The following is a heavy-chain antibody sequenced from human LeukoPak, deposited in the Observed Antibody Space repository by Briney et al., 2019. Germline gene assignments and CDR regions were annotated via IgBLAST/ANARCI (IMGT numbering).Heavy chain of an antibody. J-gene: IGHJ4*02. CDR2: IYYSGST. D-gene: IGHD6-13*01. Sequence: PSETLSLTCTVSGDSISSGSYYWSWIRQHPGKGLEWIGYIYYSGSTYYNPTLKSRIIISVDTSKNQFSLNLTSVTAADTAVYYCARMTSSWYETDSWGQGTLVTVSS. V-gene: IGHV4-31*03. CDR1: GDSISSGSYY. CDR3: ARMTSSWYETDS.